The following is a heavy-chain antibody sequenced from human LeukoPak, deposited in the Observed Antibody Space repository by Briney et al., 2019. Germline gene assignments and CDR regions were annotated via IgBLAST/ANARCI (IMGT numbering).Heavy chain of an antibody. CDR2: ISGSGGST. D-gene: IGHD3-3*01. J-gene: IGHJ4*02. CDR1: GFTFSSYA. V-gene: IGHV3-23*01. Sequence: GGSLRLSCAASGFTFSSYAMSWVRQAPGKGLEWVSAISGSGGSTYYADSVKGRFTISRDNSKNTLYLQMNSLRAEDTAVYYCAKGTLRFLEWLPSSLDYWGQGTLVTVSS. CDR3: AKGTLRFLEWLPSSLDY.